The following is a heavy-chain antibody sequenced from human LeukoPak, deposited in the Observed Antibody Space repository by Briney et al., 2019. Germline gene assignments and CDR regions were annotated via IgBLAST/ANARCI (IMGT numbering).Heavy chain of an antibody. CDR1: GYTFTSYY. CDR2: INPSGGST. Sequence: ASVKVSCKASGYTFTSYYMHWVRQASGQWLEWMGIINPSGGSTSYAQKFQGRVTMTRDMSTSTVYMELSSLRSEDTAVYYCAREEELGYCSSTSCYKGAFDYWGQGTLVTVSS. V-gene: IGHV1-46*01. D-gene: IGHD2-2*02. J-gene: IGHJ4*02. CDR3: AREEELGYCSSTSCYKGAFDY.